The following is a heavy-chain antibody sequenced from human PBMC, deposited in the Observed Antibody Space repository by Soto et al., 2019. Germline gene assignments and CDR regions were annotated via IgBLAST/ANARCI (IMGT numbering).Heavy chain of an antibody. V-gene: IGHV4-31*03. J-gene: IGHJ6*02. D-gene: IGHD5-18*01. Sequence: SETLSLTCTVSGGSIRVQSYYWTWIRQTPRKGLEWIGNIYYSGNTYYNPSLKSRLTISVDTSKNQFSLNLSSVTAADTAVYYCARDRLMATAGTARHYFGLDVWGQGTTVTVSS. CDR2: IYYSGNT. CDR1: GGSIRVQSYY. CDR3: ARDRLMATAGTARHYFGLDV.